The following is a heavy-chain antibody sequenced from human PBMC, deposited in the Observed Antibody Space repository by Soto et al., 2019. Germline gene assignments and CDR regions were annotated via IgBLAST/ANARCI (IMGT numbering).Heavy chain of an antibody. D-gene: IGHD4-17*01. CDR1: GYSFTSYW. CDR3: ARHRYGDYIYYYGMDV. J-gene: IGHJ6*02. Sequence: GESLKISCKGSGYSFTSYWIGWVRQMPGKGLEWMWIIYPGDSDTRYSPSFQGQVTISVDKSISTAYLQWSSLKASDTAMYYCARHRYGDYIYYYGMDVWGQGTTVTVSS. V-gene: IGHV5-51*01. CDR2: IYPGDSDT.